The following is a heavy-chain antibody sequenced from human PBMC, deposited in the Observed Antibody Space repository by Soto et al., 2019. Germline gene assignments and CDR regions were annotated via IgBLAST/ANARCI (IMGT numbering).Heavy chain of an antibody. CDR1: GFSFNNVW. Sequence: LRLSCAASGFSFNNVWMSWVRQTPGKGLEWVGRIKSKADGGTADYAAPLKGRVTISRDDSTNTLDLQMNNLKTEDTGVYFCVRILQYFGAPRAYFDLWGRGSLVTVS. V-gene: IGHV3-15*05. J-gene: IGHJ2*01. CDR2: IKSKADGGTA. D-gene: IGHD3-10*01. CDR3: VRILQYFGAPRAYFDL.